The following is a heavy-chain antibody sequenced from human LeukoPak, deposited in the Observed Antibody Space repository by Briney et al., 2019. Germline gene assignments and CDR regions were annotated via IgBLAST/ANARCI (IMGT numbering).Heavy chain of an antibody. CDR3: ARDASSSIAVAGPNWYFDL. CDR1: GYTFTSCY. V-gene: IGHV1-46*01. Sequence: GASVKVSCKASGYTFTSCYMHWVRQAPGQGLEWMGIINPSGGSTSYAQKFQGRVTMTRDTSTSTVYMELSSLRSEDTAVYYCARDASSSIAVAGPNWYFDLWGRGTLVTVSS. CDR2: INPSGGST. J-gene: IGHJ2*01. D-gene: IGHD6-19*01.